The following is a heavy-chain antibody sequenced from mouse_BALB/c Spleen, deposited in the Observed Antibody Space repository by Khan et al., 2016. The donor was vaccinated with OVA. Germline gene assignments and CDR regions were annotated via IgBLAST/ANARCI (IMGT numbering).Heavy chain of an antibody. D-gene: IGHD2-3*01. Sequence: EVELVESGGGLVQPGGSRTLSCAASGFTFSSFGMHRVRQAPEKGLEWVAYISSGSSTIYYAATLKGRFTISSDTPKNTLFLHMTSLRCEDTAMYYCARRRIYDGYYGGAMDDWGQGTSVTVSS. CDR2: ISSGSSTI. CDR3: ARRRIYDGYYGGAMDD. V-gene: IGHV5-17*02. J-gene: IGHJ4*01. CDR1: GFTFSSFG.